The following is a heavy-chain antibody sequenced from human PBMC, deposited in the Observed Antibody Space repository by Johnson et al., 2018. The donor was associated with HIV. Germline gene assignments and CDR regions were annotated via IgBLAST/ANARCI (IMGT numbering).Heavy chain of an antibody. Sequence: VQLVESGGGLVQRGGSLRLSCAASGFTFSSYWMSWVRQAPGKGLEWVAKIKQDGSEKYYVDSVKGRFTISRDNGKNSLSLQMNSLRVEDTAVYYCARISGYAFDIWGQGTMVTVSS. CDR2: IKQDGSEK. CDR1: GFTFSSYW. D-gene: IGHD1-1*01. J-gene: IGHJ3*02. CDR3: ARISGYAFDI. V-gene: IGHV3-7*05.